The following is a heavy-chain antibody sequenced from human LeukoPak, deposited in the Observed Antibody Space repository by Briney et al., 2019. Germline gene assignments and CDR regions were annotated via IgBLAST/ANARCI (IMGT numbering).Heavy chain of an antibody. Sequence: ASEKVSCKASVYTFTRYYMYWVLQAPRQGLEWMGINNPSGGSTSYAQKVQGRVHMTRDTCTGTVDIELSGLRPDDNAVYYCARDYSEYALDFDFWGQGTLVTVSS. CDR2: NNPSGGST. D-gene: IGHD4-11*01. CDR3: ARDYSEYALDFDF. V-gene: IGHV1-46*01. CDR1: VYTFTRYY. J-gene: IGHJ4*02.